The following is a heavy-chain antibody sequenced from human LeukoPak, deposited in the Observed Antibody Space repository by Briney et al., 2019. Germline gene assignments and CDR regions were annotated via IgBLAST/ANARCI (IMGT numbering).Heavy chain of an antibody. CDR3: AREATWGQWYFDH. CDR1: GFTFSNYG. J-gene: IGHJ4*02. V-gene: IGHV3-23*01. Sequence: GGSLRLSCAASGFTFSNYGMNWVRQAPGKGLEWVSAISGSAGSTYYADSVKGRFTISRDNPKNMFFLQMNLLTVEDTAIYYCAREATWGQWYFDHWGQGTPVTVSS. D-gene: IGHD6-19*01. CDR2: ISGSAGST.